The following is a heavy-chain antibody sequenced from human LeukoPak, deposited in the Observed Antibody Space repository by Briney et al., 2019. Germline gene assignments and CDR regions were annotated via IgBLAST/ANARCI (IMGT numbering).Heavy chain of an antibody. CDR3: ARHFSKRDSSSWYSVRWFDP. J-gene: IGHJ5*02. CDR1: GGSINSSY. Sequence: SETLSLTCTVSGGSINSSYWSWIRRPPGKGLEWIGYISYRGSTNYNPALKSRVTISVDTSKNQFSLKLSSVTAADTAVYYCARHFSKRDSSSWYSVRWFDPWGQGTLVTVSS. CDR2: ISYRGST. D-gene: IGHD6-13*01. V-gene: IGHV4-59*08.